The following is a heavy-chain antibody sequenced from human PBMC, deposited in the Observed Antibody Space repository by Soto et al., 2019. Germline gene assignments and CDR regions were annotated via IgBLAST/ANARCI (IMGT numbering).Heavy chain of an antibody. CDR2: ISAYNGNT. Sequence: ASVKVSCKASGYTFTSYGISWVRQAPGQGLEWMGWISAYNGNTNYAQKLQGRVTMTTDTSTSTAYMELRSLRSDDTAVYYCARAKPRLPLYDYIWGTELPYYYYYLDVWGKGTTVTV. CDR3: ARAKPRLPLYDYIWGTELPYYYYYLDV. CDR1: GYTFTSYG. D-gene: IGHD3-16*01. J-gene: IGHJ6*03. V-gene: IGHV1-18*01.